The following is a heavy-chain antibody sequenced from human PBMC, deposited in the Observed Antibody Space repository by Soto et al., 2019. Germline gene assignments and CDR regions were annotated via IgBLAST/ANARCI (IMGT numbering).Heavy chain of an antibody. D-gene: IGHD3-9*01. Sequence: SETLSLTCAVSGGSISSSNWWSWVRQPPGKGLEWIGEIYHSGSTNYNPSLKSRVTISVDKSKNQFSLKLSSATAADTAVYYCARDRRYFDWLLSGYYYYGMDVWGQGTTVTVSS. J-gene: IGHJ6*02. V-gene: IGHV4-4*02. CDR2: IYHSGST. CDR3: ARDRRYFDWLLSGYYYYGMDV. CDR1: GGSISSSNW.